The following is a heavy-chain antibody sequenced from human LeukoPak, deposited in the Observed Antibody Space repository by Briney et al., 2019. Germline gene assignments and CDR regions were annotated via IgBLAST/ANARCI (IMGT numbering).Heavy chain of an antibody. CDR1: GGTFSSYA. CDR2: IIPIFGTA. D-gene: IGHD6-13*01. Sequence: ASVKVSCKASGGTFSSYAISWVRQAPGQGLEWMGRIIPIFGTANYAQKFQGRVTITADKSTSTAYMELSSLRSEDTAVYYCARARGAAAGTDYWGQGTLATVSS. J-gene: IGHJ4*02. CDR3: ARARGAAAGTDY. V-gene: IGHV1-69*06.